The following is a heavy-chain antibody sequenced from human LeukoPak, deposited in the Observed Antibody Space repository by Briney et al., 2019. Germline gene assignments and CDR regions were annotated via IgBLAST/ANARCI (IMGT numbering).Heavy chain of an antibody. CDR2: INPNSGGT. CDR3: ARDSTNWNYDIDY. CDR1: GYTFTGYY. Sequence: ASVKVSCKASGYTFTGYYMHWVRQAPGQGLEWMGWINPNSGGTNYAQKFQGRVTMTRDTSISTAYMELSRLRSDDTAVYYCARDSTNWNYDIDYWGQGTLVAVSS. J-gene: IGHJ4*02. D-gene: IGHD1-7*01. V-gene: IGHV1-2*02.